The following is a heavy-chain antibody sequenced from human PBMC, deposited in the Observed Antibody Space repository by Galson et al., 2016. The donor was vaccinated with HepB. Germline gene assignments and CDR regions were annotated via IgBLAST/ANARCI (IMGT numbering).Heavy chain of an antibody. CDR1: GFTFSGYG. J-gene: IGHJ3*02. CDR3: ARDGGYAGSYSVGDAFDI. V-gene: IGHV3-30*03. CDR2: ISNDGRED. D-gene: IGHD1-26*01. Sequence: SLRLSCAGSGFTFSGYGMHWVRQGPGKGLEWVALISNDGREDYYADSVKGRFTISRDNSKNTLYLQMNSLRAEDTAMYYCARDGGYAGSYSVGDAFDIWGQGTMVTVSS.